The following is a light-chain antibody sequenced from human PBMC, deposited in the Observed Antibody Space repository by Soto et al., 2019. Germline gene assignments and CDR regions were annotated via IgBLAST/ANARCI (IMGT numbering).Light chain of an antibody. CDR2: EVS. Sequence: QSVLTQPASVSGSPGQSITISCTGTNSDVGAYDFVSWYQQHPDKAPQLMIYEVSNRPSGVSYRFSGSKSVNTATLTISGLQAEDEADYYCSSHTTSNTRVFGTGTKLTVL. CDR1: NSDVGAYDF. CDR3: SSHTTSNTRV. J-gene: IGLJ1*01. V-gene: IGLV2-14*01.